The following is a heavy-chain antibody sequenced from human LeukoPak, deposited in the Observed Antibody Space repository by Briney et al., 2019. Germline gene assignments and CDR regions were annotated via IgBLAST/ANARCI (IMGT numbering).Heavy chain of an antibody. CDR2: IYYSGST. D-gene: IGHD6-25*01. J-gene: IGHJ4*02. Sequence: SETLSLTCTVSGGSISSYYWSWIRQPPGKGLEWIVYIYYSGSTNYNPSLKSRVTISVDTSKNQFSLKLSSVTAADTAVYYCARNARRRVYYFDYWGQGTLVTVSS. V-gene: IGHV4-59*12. CDR3: ARNARRRVYYFDY. CDR1: GGSISSYY.